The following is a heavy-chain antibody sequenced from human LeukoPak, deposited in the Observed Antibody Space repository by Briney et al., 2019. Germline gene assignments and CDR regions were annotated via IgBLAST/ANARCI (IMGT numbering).Heavy chain of an antibody. D-gene: IGHD1-26*01. CDR1: GYTFTSYG. CDR3: ARGIDSGSPPLGTFEI. Sequence: ASVKVSFKASGYTFTSYGISWVRQAPGQGLEWMGWISAYNGNTNYAQKLQGRVTMTRDTSTSIVYMELRSLRSDDTAVYYCARGIDSGSPPLGTFEIWGQGTMVTVSS. CDR2: ISAYNGNT. V-gene: IGHV1-18*01. J-gene: IGHJ3*02.